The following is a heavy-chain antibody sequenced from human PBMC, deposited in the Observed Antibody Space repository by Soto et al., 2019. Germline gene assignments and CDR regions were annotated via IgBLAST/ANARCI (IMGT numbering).Heavy chain of an antibody. V-gene: IGHV3-30*03. CDR1: GFTFSDYA. Sequence: VQLVESGGGVVQPGRSLRLSCAASGFTFSDYAMHWVRQAPGKGLEWVAVVSHDGRNTHYADSVKGRFTISRDSSKNKVSLEMTSLRAEDRAVYYCAMGGRQWLVTSDFNYWGQGALVTVSS. J-gene: IGHJ4*02. CDR2: VSHDGRNT. D-gene: IGHD6-19*01. CDR3: AMGGRQWLVTSDFNY.